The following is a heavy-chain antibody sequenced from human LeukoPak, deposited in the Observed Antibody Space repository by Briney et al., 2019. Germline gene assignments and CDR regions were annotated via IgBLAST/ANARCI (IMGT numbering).Heavy chain of an antibody. V-gene: IGHV3-21*01. Sequence: GGSLRLSCAASGFTFSSYSMNWVRQAPGKGLEWVSSISSSSSYIYYADSVKGRFTISRDNAKNSLCLQMNSLRAEDTAVYYCARERSGIAARPWWFDPWGQGTLVTVSS. J-gene: IGHJ5*02. CDR1: GFTFSSYS. D-gene: IGHD6-6*01. CDR2: ISSSSSYI. CDR3: ARERSGIAARPWWFDP.